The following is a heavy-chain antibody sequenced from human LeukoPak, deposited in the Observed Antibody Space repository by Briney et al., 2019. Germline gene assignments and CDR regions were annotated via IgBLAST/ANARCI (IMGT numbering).Heavy chain of an antibody. CDR2: IYYSGST. CDR1: RGSISSYY. CDR3: ARHIYRRWLPSGIHY. V-gene: IGHV4-59*08. Sequence: PSETLSLTYTVSRGSISSYYWSWIRQPPAKGLEWIGYIYYSGSTNYNPYLKSRVTISVDTSKNQFSLKLRSVTAADTAVYYCARHIYRRWLPSGIHYWGQGTLVSVSS. J-gene: IGHJ4*02. D-gene: IGHD5-24*01.